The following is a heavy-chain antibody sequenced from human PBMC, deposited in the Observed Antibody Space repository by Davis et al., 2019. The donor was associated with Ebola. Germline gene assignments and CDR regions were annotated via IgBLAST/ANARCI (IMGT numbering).Heavy chain of an antibody. CDR1: GFTVSNSV. J-gene: IGHJ4*02. V-gene: IGHV3-23*01. CDR2: MDVTGVNK. D-gene: IGHD7-27*01. CDR3: ARDYWGSGDY. Sequence: PGGSLRLSCAASGFTVSNSVITWVRQAPGKGLQWVSGMDVTGVNKQYADSVKGRFTISRDNAKNTLYLQMDSLRAEDTATYYCARDYWGSGDYWGQGTLVTVSS.